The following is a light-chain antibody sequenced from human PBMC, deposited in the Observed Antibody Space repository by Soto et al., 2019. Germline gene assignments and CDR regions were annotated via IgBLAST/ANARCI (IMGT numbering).Light chain of an antibody. CDR1: SSDIGAYKY. Sequence: QSVLTQPASVSGSPGQSITVSCIGTSSDIGAYKYVPWYQQHPGKAPQLMIYDVSNRPSGVANRFSGSKSGNTASLTISGLQAEDEADYYCTSYTISSTLVFGGGTKLTVL. J-gene: IGLJ2*01. CDR2: DVS. CDR3: TSYTISSTLV. V-gene: IGLV2-14*03.